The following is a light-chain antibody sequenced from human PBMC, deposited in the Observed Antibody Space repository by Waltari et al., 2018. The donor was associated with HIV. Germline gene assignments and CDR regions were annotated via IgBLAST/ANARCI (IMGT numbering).Light chain of an antibody. V-gene: IGLV3-25*03. CDR1: ALSDQS. Sequence: YALTQPPSVSVSPGQPARLTCSGHALSDQSGYWDQHTVGQAPVLVIFRSRERSSQGPARFSASKSGTTFTLTISGVQAEDEADYFCLSADGRGVRKFFGGGTRLSVL. J-gene: IGLJ2*01. CDR3: LSADGRGVRKF. CDR2: RSR.